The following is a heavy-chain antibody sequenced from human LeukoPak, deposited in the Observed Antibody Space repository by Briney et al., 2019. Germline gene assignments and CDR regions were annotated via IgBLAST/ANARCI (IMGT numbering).Heavy chain of an antibody. CDR1: GLSFSNHW. CDR3: TRDVSQSSSWYGEFDY. Sequence: GGCLRLSCAASGLSFSNHWMHWVRQVPGKGLVWVSRINSDGSSTTYADSVKGRFTISRDNAKNTLYLQMNSLRDEDTAVYYCTRDVSQSSSWYGEFDYWGQGAQVTVSS. CDR2: INSDGSST. D-gene: IGHD6-13*01. V-gene: IGHV3-74*03. J-gene: IGHJ4*02.